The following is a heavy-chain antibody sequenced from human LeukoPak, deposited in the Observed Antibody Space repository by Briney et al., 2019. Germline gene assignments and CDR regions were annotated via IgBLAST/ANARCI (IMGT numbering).Heavy chain of an antibody. CDR1: GGSFSGYY. J-gene: IGHJ4*02. D-gene: IGHD6-19*01. CDR3: ARDYGYSSGWRPFDY. Sequence: SETLSLTCAVYGGSFSGYYWSWIRQPPGKGLEWIGEINHSGSTNYNPSPKSRVTISVDTSKNQFSLKLSSVTAADTAVYYCARDYGYSSGWRPFDYWGQGTLVTVSS. CDR2: INHSGST. V-gene: IGHV4-34*01.